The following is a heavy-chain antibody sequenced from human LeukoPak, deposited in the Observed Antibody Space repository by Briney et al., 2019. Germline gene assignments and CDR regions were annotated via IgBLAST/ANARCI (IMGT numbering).Heavy chain of an antibody. Sequence: GGSLRLSCAASGFTVSSNYMSWVRQAPGKGLEWVSVIYSGGSTYYADSVKGRFTISRGNSKNTLYLQMNSLKAEDTAVYYCARGGRYCSGGSCYSDYYYGMDVWGQGTTVTVSS. CDR2: IYSGGST. J-gene: IGHJ6*02. D-gene: IGHD2-15*01. V-gene: IGHV3-66*02. CDR3: ARGGRYCSGGSCYSDYYYGMDV. CDR1: GFTVSSNY.